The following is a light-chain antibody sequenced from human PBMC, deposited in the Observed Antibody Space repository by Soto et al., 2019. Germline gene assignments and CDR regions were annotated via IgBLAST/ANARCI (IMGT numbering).Light chain of an antibody. CDR3: SSYTSTSPYV. J-gene: IGLJ1*01. CDR2: EVS. V-gene: IGLV2-14*01. CDR1: SSDVGGYDF. Sequence: QSALTQPASVSGSPGQSITISCTGTSSDVGGYDFVSWYQQHPGKAPKLIISEVSNRPSGVSKRFSGSKSGNTASLTISGLQAEDEADYYCSSYTSTSPYVFGTGTSSPS.